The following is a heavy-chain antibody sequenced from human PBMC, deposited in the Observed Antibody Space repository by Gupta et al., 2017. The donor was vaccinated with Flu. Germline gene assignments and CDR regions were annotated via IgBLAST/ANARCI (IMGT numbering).Heavy chain of an antibody. J-gene: IGHJ4*02. V-gene: IGHV3-23*01. Sequence: EVQLLESGGGLVHPGGSLILSCSASGFTFTHYAMNWVRQAPGKGLEWVSTTSGRVFTTYYADSVNGRFTISRYNSKNTLYLQINSLRAEDTASYYSAKDRLYGYSGKYEGFFDYWGQGTLVTVSA. CDR2: TSGRVFTT. D-gene: IGHD1-26*01. CDR1: GFTFTHYA. CDR3: AKDRLYGYSGKYEGFFDY.